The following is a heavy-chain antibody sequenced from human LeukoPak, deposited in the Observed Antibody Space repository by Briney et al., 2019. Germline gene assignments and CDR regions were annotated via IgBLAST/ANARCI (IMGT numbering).Heavy chain of an antibody. D-gene: IGHD1-14*01. V-gene: IGHV3-30*02. CDR2: IRYDGSNK. CDR1: GFTFSSYG. CDR3: AEPEGDPDAFDI. Sequence: GGSLRLSCAASGFTFSSYGMHWVRQAPGKGLEWVAFIRYDGSNKYYADSVKGRFTISRDNSKNTLYLQMYSLRAEDTAVYYCAEPEGDPDAFDIWGQGTMVTVSS. J-gene: IGHJ3*02.